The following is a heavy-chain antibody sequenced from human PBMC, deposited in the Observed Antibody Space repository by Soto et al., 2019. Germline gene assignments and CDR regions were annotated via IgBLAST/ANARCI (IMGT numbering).Heavy chain of an antibody. CDR1: GFTFSDYY. Sequence: GGSLRLSCAASGFTFSDYYMSWIRQAPGKGLEWVSYITSSGSTIYYADSVKGRFTISRDNAKNSLYLQMNSLRAKDTAVYYCARENEQWVAADNWGQGTLVTVSS. CDR3: ARENEQWVAADN. J-gene: IGHJ4*02. D-gene: IGHD6-19*01. CDR2: ITSSGSTI. V-gene: IGHV3-11*01.